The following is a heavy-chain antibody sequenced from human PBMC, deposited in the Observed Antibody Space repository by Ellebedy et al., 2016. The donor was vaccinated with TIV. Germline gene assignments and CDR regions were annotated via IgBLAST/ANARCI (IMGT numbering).Heavy chain of an antibody. CDR1: GFLFSSYT. V-gene: IGHV3-23*01. Sequence: PGGSLRLSCAASGFLFSSYTMSWVRQAPGKGLEWVSVISGTGVSTDYADSVKGRFTIYRDNSKNTAYLQMNSLKAEDTAVYYCAKTEGRDGYGRYFYGMEVWGRGTTVTVSS. CDR2: ISGTGVST. CDR3: AKTEGRDGYGRYFYGMEV. D-gene: IGHD5-24*01. J-gene: IGHJ6*02.